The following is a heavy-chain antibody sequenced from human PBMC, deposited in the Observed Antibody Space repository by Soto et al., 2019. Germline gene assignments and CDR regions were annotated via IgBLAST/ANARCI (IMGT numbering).Heavy chain of an antibody. V-gene: IGHV1-18*01. CDR2: ISAYNGNT. Sequence: GLEWMGWISAYNGNTNYAQKLQGRVTMTTDTSTSTAYMELRSLRSDYTPVYYCVRGISALFESWVQGTLVIGSS. D-gene: IGHD3-16*02. CDR3: VRGISALFES. J-gene: IGHJ5*01.